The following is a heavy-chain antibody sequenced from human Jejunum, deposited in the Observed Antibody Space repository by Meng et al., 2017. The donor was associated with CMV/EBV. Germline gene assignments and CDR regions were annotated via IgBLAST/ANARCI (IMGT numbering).Heavy chain of an antibody. D-gene: IGHD3-16*01. V-gene: IGHV1-2*02. J-gene: IGHJ4*02. CDR1: YARTDDK. CDR3: AKDGGSDLEYYFDH. Sequence: YARTDDKMHWVRDAAGQWMEGMGMTNPNNGGKNDAQKRQRRTTMTRDTSTNTDHMELTRRREDDTALYYGAKDGGSDLEYYFDHWGQGTLVTVSS. CDR2: TNPNNGGK.